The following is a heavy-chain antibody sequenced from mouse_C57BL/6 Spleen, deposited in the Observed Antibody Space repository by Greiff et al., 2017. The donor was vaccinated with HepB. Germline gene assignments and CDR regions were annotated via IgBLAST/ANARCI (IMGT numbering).Heavy chain of an antibody. D-gene: IGHD1-1*01. CDR2: ISSGSSTI. Sequence: EVMLVESGGGLVKPGGSLKLSCAASGFTFSDYGMHWVRQAPEKGLEWVAYISSGSSTIYYADTVKGRFTISRDNAKNTLFLQMTSLRSEDTAMYYCARDYYGSSYPYAMDYWGQGTSVTVSS. V-gene: IGHV5-17*01. CDR1: GFTFSDYG. J-gene: IGHJ4*01. CDR3: ARDYYGSSYPYAMDY.